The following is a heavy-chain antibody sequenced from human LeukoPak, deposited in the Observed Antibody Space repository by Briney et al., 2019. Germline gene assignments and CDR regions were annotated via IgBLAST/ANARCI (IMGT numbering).Heavy chain of an antibody. J-gene: IGHJ4*02. D-gene: IGHD2-2*01. Sequence: PSETLSLTCAVYGGSFGGYYWSWIRQPPGKGLEWIGEINHSGSTNYNPSLKSRVTISVDTSKNQFSLKLSSVTAADTAVYYCARGGGYQLPGRWGQGTLVTVSS. CDR3: ARGGGYQLPGR. CDR1: GGSFGGYY. CDR2: INHSGST. V-gene: IGHV4-34*01.